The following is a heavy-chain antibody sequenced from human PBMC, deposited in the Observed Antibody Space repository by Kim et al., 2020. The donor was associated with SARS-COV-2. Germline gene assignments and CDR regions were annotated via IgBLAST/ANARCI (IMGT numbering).Heavy chain of an antibody. Sequence: TYKTYADSGKGQFTISRDNSKNTVDLRMNSLRVEDTAVYYCARAREKSFDYWGQGTLVTVSS. CDR3: ARAREKSFDY. J-gene: IGHJ4*02. CDR2: TYK. V-gene: IGHV3-33*01.